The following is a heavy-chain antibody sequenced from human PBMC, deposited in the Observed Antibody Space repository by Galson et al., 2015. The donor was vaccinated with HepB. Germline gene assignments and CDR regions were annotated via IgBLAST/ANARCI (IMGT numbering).Heavy chain of an antibody. D-gene: IGHD3-16*01. Sequence: SLRLSCAASGFTFSDYYMSWLRQAPGKGLEWVSHISFRNNYTKYADSVKGRFTISRDNAKNSLYLHMNSLRTEDTAVYYCARSLGADDFDYWGQGTLVTVSS. CDR1: GFTFSDYY. J-gene: IGHJ4*02. CDR2: ISFRNNYT. CDR3: ARSLGADDFDY. V-gene: IGHV3-11*06.